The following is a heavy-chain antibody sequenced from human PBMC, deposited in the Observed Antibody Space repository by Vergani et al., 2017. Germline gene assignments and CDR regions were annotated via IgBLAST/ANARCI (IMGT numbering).Heavy chain of an antibody. J-gene: IGHJ4*02. CDR3: ARVAVAGKGELFDY. Sequence: QVQLQQWGAGLLKPSETLSLTCAVYGGSFSGYYWSWIRQPPGKGLEWIGSIYYSGSTYYNPSLKSRVTISVDTSKNQFSLKLSSVTAADTAVYYCARVAVAGKGELFDYWGQGTLVTVSS. CDR2: IYYSGST. CDR1: GGSFSGYY. D-gene: IGHD6-19*01. V-gene: IGHV4-34*01.